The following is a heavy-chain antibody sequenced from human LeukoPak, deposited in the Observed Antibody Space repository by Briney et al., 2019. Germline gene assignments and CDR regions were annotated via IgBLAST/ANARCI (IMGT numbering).Heavy chain of an antibody. CDR1: GYILTDYY. J-gene: IGHJ3*02. CDR2: INPNSGDT. CDR3: AKDSNSYSRIAASDAFDI. D-gene: IGHD6-13*01. V-gene: IGHV1-2*02. Sequence: ASVKVSCKASGYILTDYYMHWVRQAPGQGLEWMGWINPNSGDTNYAQKFQGRVTMTRDTSISTVYMELRRLRYDDTAVYYCAKDSNSYSRIAASDAFDIWGQGTMVTVSS.